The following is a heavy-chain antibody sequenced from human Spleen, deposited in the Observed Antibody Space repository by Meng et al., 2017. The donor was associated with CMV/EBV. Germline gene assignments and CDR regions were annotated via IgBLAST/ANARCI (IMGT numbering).Heavy chain of an antibody. D-gene: IGHD6-13*01. CDR2: IYPGDSET. Sequence: GSGYSFPIYWIGWVRQMPGKGLEWMVIIYPGDSETRYSPSFQGQVTISADKSVSTVYLQWSSLKASDTAMYYCARHLYSSSLSAFDIWGQGTMVTVSS. CDR3: ARHLYSSSLSAFDI. CDR1: GYSFPIYW. V-gene: IGHV5-51*01. J-gene: IGHJ3*02.